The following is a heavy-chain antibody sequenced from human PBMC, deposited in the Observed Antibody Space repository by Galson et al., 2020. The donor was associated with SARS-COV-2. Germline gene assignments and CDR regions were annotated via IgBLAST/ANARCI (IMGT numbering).Heavy chain of an antibody. CDR3: ARERGERLFDY. J-gene: IGHJ4*02. Sequence: SETLSLTCTVSGGSISSYYWSWIWQPPGKGLEWIGYIYYSGSTNYNPSLKSRVTISVDTSKNQFSLKLSSVTAADTAVYYCARERGERLFDYWGQGTLVTVSS. V-gene: IGHV4-59*01. D-gene: IGHD6-25*01. CDR1: GGSISSYY. CDR2: IYYSGST.